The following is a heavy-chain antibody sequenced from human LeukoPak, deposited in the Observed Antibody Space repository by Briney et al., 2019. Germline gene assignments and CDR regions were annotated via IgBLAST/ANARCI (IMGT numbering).Heavy chain of an antibody. V-gene: IGHV1-18*01. D-gene: IGHD2-15*01. J-gene: IGHJ5*02. Sequence: GASVKVSCKASGYTFISYGISWVRQAPGQGLEWMGWISAYNGNTNYAQKLQGRVTMTTDTSTSTAYMELRSLRSDDTAVYYCARSPLGYCSGGSCYENLNWFDPWGQGTLVTVSS. CDR3: ARSPLGYCSGGSCYENLNWFDP. CDR1: GYTFISYG. CDR2: ISAYNGNT.